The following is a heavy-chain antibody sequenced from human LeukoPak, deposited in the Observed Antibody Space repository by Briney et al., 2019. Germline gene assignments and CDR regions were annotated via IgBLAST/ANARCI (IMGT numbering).Heavy chain of an antibody. CDR2: IYYSGST. CDR3: ARAYDSSGYYYKLGFDP. Sequence: PAQTLSLTCTVPGGSISSGDYSWSWSRQAPGKGLEWIGYIYYSGSTYYYPSLKSRVTISVDTSKNQFSLKLSSVTAADTAVYYCARAYDSSGYYYKLGFDPWGQGTLVTVSS. J-gene: IGHJ5*02. CDR1: GGSISSGDYS. V-gene: IGHV4-30-4*01. D-gene: IGHD3-22*01.